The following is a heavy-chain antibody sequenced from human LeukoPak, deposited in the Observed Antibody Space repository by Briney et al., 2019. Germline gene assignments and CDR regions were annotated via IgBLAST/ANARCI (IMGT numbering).Heavy chain of an antibody. CDR1: GGSISSGGYS. V-gene: IGHV4-30-2*05. J-gene: IGHJ4*02. CDR2: IYHSGST. Sequence: SETLSLTCAVSGGSISSGGYSWSWIRQPPGKGLEWIGYIYHSGSTYYNPSLKSRVTISVDTSKNQFSLKLSSVTAADTAVYYCARARTGDHALDYWGQGTLVTVSS. D-gene: IGHD7-27*01. CDR3: ARARTGDHALDY.